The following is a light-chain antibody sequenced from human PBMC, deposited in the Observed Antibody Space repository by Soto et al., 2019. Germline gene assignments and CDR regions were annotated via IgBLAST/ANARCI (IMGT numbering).Light chain of an antibody. V-gene: IGLV7-46*01. CDR2: DTV. Sequence: AVVTQEPSLTVSPGGTVTLTCGSSTGTVTSGHYPYWFQQKPGQAPRTLIYDTVKKHSWTPARFSGSLLGGKAALTLSGAQPEDEADYYCLLSYNGHYVFGPGTKVTVL. CDR3: LLSYNGHYV. J-gene: IGLJ1*01. CDR1: TGTVTSGHY.